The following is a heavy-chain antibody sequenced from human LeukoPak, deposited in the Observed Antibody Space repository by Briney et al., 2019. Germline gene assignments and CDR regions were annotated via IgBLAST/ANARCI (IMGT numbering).Heavy chain of an antibody. CDR2: IIPIFGTA. CDR1: GGTFSSYA. Sequence: ASVKVSCKASGGTFSSYAISWVRQAPGQGLEWMGGIIPIFGTANYAQKFQGRVTITADESTSTAYMELSSLRSEDTAVYYCARSLVGATSYWDYWGQGTLVTVSS. J-gene: IGHJ4*02. D-gene: IGHD1-26*01. CDR3: ARSLVGATSYWDY. V-gene: IGHV1-69*13.